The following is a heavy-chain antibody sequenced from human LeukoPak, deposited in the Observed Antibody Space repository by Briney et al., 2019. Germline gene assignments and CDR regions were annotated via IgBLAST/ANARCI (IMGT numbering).Heavy chain of an antibody. CDR3: ARDLKESSVVGTRRLYYYYMDV. D-gene: IGHD2-2*01. J-gene: IGHJ6*03. CDR2: IYYSGST. Sequence: SETLSLTCTVSGGSISSSSYYWGWIRQPPGKGLEWIGSIYYSGSTYYNPSLKSRVTISVDRSKNQFSLKLSSVTAADTAVYYCARDLKESSVVGTRRLYYYYMDVWGKGTTVTVSS. CDR1: GGSISSSSYY. V-gene: IGHV4-39*07.